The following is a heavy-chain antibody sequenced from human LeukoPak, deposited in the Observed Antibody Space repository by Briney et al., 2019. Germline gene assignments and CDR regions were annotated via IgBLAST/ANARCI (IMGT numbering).Heavy chain of an antibody. J-gene: IGHJ4*02. V-gene: IGHV3-23*01. Sequence: PGGSLRLSCAASGFTFSSYTMSWVRQAPGKGLEWVSSISGSGDISYYADSVKGRFTISRDNSKSTLYLQMNSLRAEDTAVYYCAKRLVVVAAIGGDYWGQGTLVTVSS. CDR3: AKRLVVVAAIGGDY. CDR1: GFTFSSYT. CDR2: ISGSGDIS. D-gene: IGHD2-21*02.